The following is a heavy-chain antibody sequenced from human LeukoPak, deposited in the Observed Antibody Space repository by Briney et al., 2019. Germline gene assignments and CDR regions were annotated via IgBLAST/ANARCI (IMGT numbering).Heavy chain of an antibody. CDR3: VRDWGYSGSDSSARDY. CDR2: INPSSGDT. V-gene: IGHV1-2*02. D-gene: IGHD5-12*01. Sequence: ASVKVSCKASGYTFTDYYMHWVRQVRQAPGQGLEWMGWINPSSGDTSYAQNFQGRVTMTRDTSISTAYMELSGLRSDDTAVYYCVRDWGYSGSDSSARDYWGQGTLVTVSS. J-gene: IGHJ4*02. CDR1: GYTFTDYY.